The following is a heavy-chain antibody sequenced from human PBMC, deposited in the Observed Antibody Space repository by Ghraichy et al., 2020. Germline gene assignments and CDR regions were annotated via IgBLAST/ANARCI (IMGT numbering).Heavy chain of an antibody. CDR2: IKQDGSEK. V-gene: IGHV3-7*03. J-gene: IGHJ6*02. Sequence: GGSLRLSCAASGFTFSSYWMSWVRQAPGKGLEWVANIKQDGSEKYYVDSVKGRFTISRDNAKNSLYLQMNSLRAEDTAVYYCARDPGGNPYKYYYYGMDVWGQGTTVTVSS. CDR1: GFTFSSYW. CDR3: ARDPGGNPYKYYYYGMDV. D-gene: IGHD4-23*01.